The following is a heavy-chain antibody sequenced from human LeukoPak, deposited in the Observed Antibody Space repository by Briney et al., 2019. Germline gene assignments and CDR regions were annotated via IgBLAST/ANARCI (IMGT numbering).Heavy chain of an antibody. J-gene: IGHJ5*02. CDR2: ISPYNGNT. D-gene: IGHD3-3*01. Sequence: SVKVSCKASGYTFTSYGIGWVRQPPGQGLEWIGWISPYNGNTKYPQKFQGRVIMTTDTATTTVYMELRSLTSDDTAMYYCAGQGGYAWSWFDPWGQGTLVTVSS. V-gene: IGHV1-18*01. CDR1: GYTFTSYG. CDR3: AGQGGYAWSWFDP.